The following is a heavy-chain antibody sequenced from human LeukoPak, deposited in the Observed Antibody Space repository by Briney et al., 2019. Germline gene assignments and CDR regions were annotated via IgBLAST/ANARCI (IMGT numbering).Heavy chain of an antibody. V-gene: IGHV4-39*01. CDR2: IYYSGRT. CDR3: ARQDVVYSGSYFLDY. Sequence: AETLSLTCIVSGGSINSYYWNWIRQPPGKGLEWIGNIYYSGRTYYNPSLKSRVTISVDSSKNQFSLKLSSVTAADTAIYYCARQDVVYSGSYFLDYWGQGTLVTVSS. J-gene: IGHJ4*02. D-gene: IGHD3-10*02. CDR1: GGSINSYY.